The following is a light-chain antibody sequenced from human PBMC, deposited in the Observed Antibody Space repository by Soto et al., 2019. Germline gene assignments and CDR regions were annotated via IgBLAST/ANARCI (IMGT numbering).Light chain of an antibody. CDR2: EVS. V-gene: IGLV2-14*01. CDR3: SSYTSNTTLDYV. J-gene: IGLJ1*01. Sequence: QSALTQPASVSGSPGQSVTISCTGSRSDVGGYNFVSWYQHHPGKAPKLMIYEVSNRPSGVSNRYSGSKSGNTASLTISGLQPEDEADYYCSSYTSNTTLDYVFGTGTKVTVL. CDR1: RSDVGGYNF.